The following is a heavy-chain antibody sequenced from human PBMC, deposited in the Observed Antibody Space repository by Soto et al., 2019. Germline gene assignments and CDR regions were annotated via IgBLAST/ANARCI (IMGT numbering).Heavy chain of an antibody. J-gene: IGHJ6*01. D-gene: IGHD6-19*01. CDR2: ISESGTSM. Sequence: GGSLRLSCAASGFPFSRYEMNWVRQAPGKGLEWISYISESGTSMYYADAVKGRFAISRDNAQNSLYLQMNSLRIEDTAVYYCARDQEVHDSRGHKIRAMDVWGQGTTLTVSS. CDR1: GFPFSRYE. CDR3: ARDQEVHDSRGHKIRAMDV. V-gene: IGHV3-48*03.